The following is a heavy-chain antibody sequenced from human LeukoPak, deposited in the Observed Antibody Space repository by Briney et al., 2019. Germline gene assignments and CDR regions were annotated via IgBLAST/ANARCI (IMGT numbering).Heavy chain of an antibody. CDR3: ARARVGATVTFDY. J-gene: IGHJ4*02. D-gene: IGHD4-17*01. CDR1: GGSISSYY. CDR2: IYYSGST. Sequence: SETLSLTCTVSGGSISSYYWSWIRQPPGKGLEWIGYIYYSGSTNYNPSLKSRVTISVDTSKNQFSLKLSSVTAAGTAVYYCARARVGATVTFDYWGQGTLVTVSS. V-gene: IGHV4-59*01.